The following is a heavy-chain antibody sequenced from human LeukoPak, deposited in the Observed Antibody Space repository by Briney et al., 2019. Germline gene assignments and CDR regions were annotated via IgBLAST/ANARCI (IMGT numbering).Heavy chain of an antibody. Sequence: GRSLRLSCAASGFTFSSYAMHWVRQAPGKGLEWVAVISYDGSKKYYADSVKGRFTISRDNSKNTLYLQMNSLRAEDTAVYYCARDSRTVTSNFDYWGQGTLVTVSS. J-gene: IGHJ4*02. CDR1: GFTFSSYA. CDR3: ARDSRTVTSNFDY. CDR2: ISYDGSKK. D-gene: IGHD4-11*01. V-gene: IGHV3-30*01.